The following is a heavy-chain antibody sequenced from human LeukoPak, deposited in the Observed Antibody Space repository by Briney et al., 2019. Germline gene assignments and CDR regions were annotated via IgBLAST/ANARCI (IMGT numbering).Heavy chain of an antibody. CDR1: GFTFSSYE. J-gene: IGHJ4*02. D-gene: IGHD2-15*01. V-gene: IGHV3-48*03. Sequence: GGSLRLSCAASGFTFSSYEMNWVRQAPGKGLEWVSYISTTGSSIYYADSVKGQFTISRDNSKNTLYLQMNSLRAEDTAVYYCAKDRLRYCSGGSCYSPVDYWGQGTLVTVSS. CDR2: ISTTGSSI. CDR3: AKDRLRYCSGGSCYSPVDY.